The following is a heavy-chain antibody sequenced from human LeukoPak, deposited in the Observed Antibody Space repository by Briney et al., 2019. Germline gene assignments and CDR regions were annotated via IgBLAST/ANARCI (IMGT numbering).Heavy chain of an antibody. V-gene: IGHV3-30*18. CDR3: AKEVVVVVAATRKTSFDY. CDR1: GFTFSSYG. CDR2: ISYDGSNK. Sequence: GGSLRLSCAASGFTFSSYGMHWVRQAPGKGLEGVAVISYDGSNKYYADSVKGRFTISRDNSKNTLYLQMNSLRAEDTAVYYCAKEVVVVVAATRKTSFDYWGQGTLVTVSS. J-gene: IGHJ4*02. D-gene: IGHD2-15*01.